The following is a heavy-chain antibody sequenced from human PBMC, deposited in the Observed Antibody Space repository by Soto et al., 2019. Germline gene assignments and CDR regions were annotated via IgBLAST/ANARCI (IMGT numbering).Heavy chain of an antibody. V-gene: IGHV3-33*01. CDR3: AREDRVESGYDYNWFDP. Sequence: QVQLVESGGGVVQPGRSPRLSCAASGFTFSSYGMHWVRQAPGKGLEWVAVIWYDGSNKYYADSVKGRFTISRDNSKNTLYLQMNSLRAEDTAVYYCAREDRVESGYDYNWFDPWGQGTLVTVSS. D-gene: IGHD5-12*01. CDR2: IWYDGSNK. J-gene: IGHJ5*02. CDR1: GFTFSSYG.